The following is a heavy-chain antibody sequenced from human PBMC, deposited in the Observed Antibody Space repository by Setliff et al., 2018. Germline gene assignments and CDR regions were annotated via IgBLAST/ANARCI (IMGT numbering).Heavy chain of an antibody. CDR3: AKIGSSLDY. D-gene: IGHD3-16*01. V-gene: IGHV4-4*07. CDR1: GASLTGNY. Sequence: KTSETLSLTCTVSGASLTGNYWTWIRQPAGKGLEWIGRVYTSGNTNYNPYLKSRLTMSVDTSKNQFSLKLRSVTAADTAVYYCAKIGSSLDYWGQGILVTVSS. CDR2: VYTSGNT. J-gene: IGHJ4*02.